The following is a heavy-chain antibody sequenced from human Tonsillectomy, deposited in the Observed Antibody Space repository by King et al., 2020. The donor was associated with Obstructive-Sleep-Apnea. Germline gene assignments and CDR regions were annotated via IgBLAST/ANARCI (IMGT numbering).Heavy chain of an antibody. J-gene: IGHJ6*02. D-gene: IGHD6-19*01. CDR1: GFTFSSYG. Sequence: VQLVESGGGVVQPGRSLRLSCAASGFTFSSYGMHWVRQAPGKGLEWVAVISYDGSNKYYADSVKGRFTISSDNSKNTLYLQMNSLRAEDTAVYYCAKDRRWLGGSYYYGMDVWGQGTTVTVSS. CDR2: ISYDGSNK. CDR3: AKDRRWLGGSYYYGMDV. V-gene: IGHV3-30*18.